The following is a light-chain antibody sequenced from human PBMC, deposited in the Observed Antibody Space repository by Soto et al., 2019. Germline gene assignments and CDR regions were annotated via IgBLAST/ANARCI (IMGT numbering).Light chain of an antibody. V-gene: IGLV1-44*01. CDR1: SSNIGTTT. J-gene: IGLJ2*01. CDR2: SNN. CDR3: AARDDSLSGVV. Sequence: QCVLTQPPSASGTPGQRVTISWSGSSSNIGTTTVHWYHQLPGTAPKLLIYSNNLRHSGVPDRFSGSKSGTSASLAISGLQSEDEADYYCAARDDSLSGVVFGGGTKLTLL.